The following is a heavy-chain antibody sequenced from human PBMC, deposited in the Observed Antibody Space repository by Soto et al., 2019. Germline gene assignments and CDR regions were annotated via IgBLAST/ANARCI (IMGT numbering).Heavy chain of an antibody. J-gene: IGHJ6*02. CDR1: GYSLTDYH. V-gene: IGHV1-2*04. CDR3: ARGDSTDCSNGVCSFFYNHDMDV. CDR2: INPKSGGT. D-gene: IGHD2-8*01. Sequence: GASVKVSCKASGYSLTDYHIHWVRQAPGQGLEWLGRINPKSGGTSTAQKFQGWVTMTTDTSISTASMELTRLTSDDTATYYCARGDSTDCSNGVCSFFYNHDMDVWGQGTTVTVSS.